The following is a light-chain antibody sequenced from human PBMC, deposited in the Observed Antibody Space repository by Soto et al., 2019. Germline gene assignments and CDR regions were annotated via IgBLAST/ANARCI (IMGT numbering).Light chain of an antibody. J-gene: IGKJ1*01. Sequence: EVVMTHSQATLSVAPCERATLSFSARQTVGNSLAWHQHRPGQAPRLLIYGASSRATGIPDRFSGSGSGTGFTLTISRLEPEDFAVYYCQQYGSSPRTFGQGTKVDI. CDR3: QQYGSSPRT. CDR1: QTVGNS. CDR2: GAS. V-gene: IGKV3-20*01.